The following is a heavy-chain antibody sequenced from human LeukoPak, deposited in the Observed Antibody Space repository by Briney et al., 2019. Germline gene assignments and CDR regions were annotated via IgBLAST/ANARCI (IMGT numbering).Heavy chain of an antibody. CDR2: IYYSGST. Sequence: PSETLSLTCTVSGGSISSGDYYWSWIRQPPGKGLEWIGYIYYSGSTYYNPSLKSRVTISVDTSKNQFSLKLSSVTAADTAVYYCASRDYYDSSGYFDYWGQGTLVTVSS. CDR3: ASRDYYDSSGYFDY. J-gene: IGHJ4*02. V-gene: IGHV4-30-4*01. CDR1: GGSISSGDYY. D-gene: IGHD3-22*01.